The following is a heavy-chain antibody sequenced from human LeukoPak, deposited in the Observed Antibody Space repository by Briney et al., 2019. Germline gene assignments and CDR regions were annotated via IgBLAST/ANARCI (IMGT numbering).Heavy chain of an antibody. J-gene: IGHJ4*02. V-gene: IGHV4-4*07. CDR1: GGSISGVY. D-gene: IGHD3-10*01. CDR3: ARDHPVTYYGSGSYYDY. CDR2: IYSSGST. Sequence: SETLSLTCTVSGGSISGVYWNWIRQPAGKGLEWIGRIYSSGSTDYNPSLKSRVTMSVDTSMNHFSLKLSSVTAADTAIYYCARDHPVTYYGSGSYYDYWGLGALVTVSS.